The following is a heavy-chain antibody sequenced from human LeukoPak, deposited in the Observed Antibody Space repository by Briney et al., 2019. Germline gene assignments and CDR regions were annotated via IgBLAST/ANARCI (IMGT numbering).Heavy chain of an antibody. CDR1: GFPFKRYH. J-gene: IGHJ4*02. CDR2: ISNSRSYI. V-gene: IGHV3-21*01. Sequence: GGSLGLSCAASGFPFKRYHMNWARRAPGKGLEWGSSISNSRSYIYYAASVKGRFTISRDNAKNSLHAEMNNQRAENTAVYYCARCLTSDGYHLGYWGQGTVVTVSS. D-gene: IGHD5-24*01. CDR3: ARCLTSDGYHLGY.